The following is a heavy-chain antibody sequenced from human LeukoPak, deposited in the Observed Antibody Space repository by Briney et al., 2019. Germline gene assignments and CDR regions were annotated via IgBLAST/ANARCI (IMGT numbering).Heavy chain of an antibody. V-gene: IGHV3-9*01. CDR2: IIWNSGTI. J-gene: IGHJ4*02. CDR3: ARAGQYRFDY. CDR1: GFTFDDYA. Sequence: SLRLSCAASGFTFDDYAMHWVRQAPGKGLEWVSGIIWNSGTIGHADSVKGRFTISRDNAKNTLYLQKNSLRADGTVVYYCARAGQYRFDYWGQGALVTVSS. D-gene: IGHD2/OR15-2a*01.